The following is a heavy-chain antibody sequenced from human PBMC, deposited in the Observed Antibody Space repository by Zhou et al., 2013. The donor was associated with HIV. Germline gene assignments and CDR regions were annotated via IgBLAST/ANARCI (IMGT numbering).Heavy chain of an antibody. CDR3: AREPSGDFWYFDV. CDR2: IIPILGIA. J-gene: IGHJ2*01. D-gene: IGHD7-27*01. Sequence: QVQLVQSGAEVKKPGSSVKVSCKASGGTFSSYAISWVRQAPGQGLEWMGRIIPILGIANYAQKFQGRVTITADKSTSTAYMELSSLRSEDTAVYYCAREPSGDFWYFDVWGRGHQGHCLF. V-gene: IGHV1-69*04. CDR1: GGTFSSYA.